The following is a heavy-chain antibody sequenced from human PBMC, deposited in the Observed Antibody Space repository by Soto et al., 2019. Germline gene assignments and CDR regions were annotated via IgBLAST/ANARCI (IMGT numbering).Heavy chain of an antibody. CDR2: INPSGGST. D-gene: IGHD2-21*02. Sequence: ASVKVSCKASGYTFTSYYMHWVRQAPGQGLEWMGIINPSGGSTSYAQKFQGRVTMTRDTSTSTVYMELSSLRSEDTAVYYCARDLLAYCGGDCRDYWGQGTLVTVSS. J-gene: IGHJ4*02. CDR1: GYTFTSYY. CDR3: ARDLLAYCGGDCRDY. V-gene: IGHV1-46*01.